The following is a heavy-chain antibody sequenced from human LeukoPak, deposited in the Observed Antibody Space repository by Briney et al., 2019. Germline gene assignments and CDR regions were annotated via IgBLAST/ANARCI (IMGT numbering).Heavy chain of an antibody. D-gene: IGHD5-18*01. CDR2: ISGSGGST. CDR1: AFTFRSYA. J-gene: IGHJ4*02. CDR3: AKGAASRGYTYVAN. V-gene: IGHV3-23*01. Sequence: GGSLRLSCAASAFTFRSYAMIRVRQAPGKGLEWVSGISGSGGSTYYSDSAKGRFTISGDNSNNALYLQMNSLRAEDTAVYYCAKGAASRGYTYVANWGQGTLVTVAA.